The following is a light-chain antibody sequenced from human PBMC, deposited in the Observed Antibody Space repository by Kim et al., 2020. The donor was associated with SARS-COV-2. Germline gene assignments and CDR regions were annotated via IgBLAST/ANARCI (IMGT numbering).Light chain of an antibody. V-gene: IGKV3-15*01. CDR3: QQYNQLPLT. Sequence: VSPGERATLSCRASQSVGSNLAWYQQKPGQAPRLLIKGASTRATGIAARFSGSGSGTEFTLTISSLQSEDFAFYYCQQYNQLPLTFGGGTKVDIK. CDR2: GAS. J-gene: IGKJ4*01. CDR1: QSVGSN.